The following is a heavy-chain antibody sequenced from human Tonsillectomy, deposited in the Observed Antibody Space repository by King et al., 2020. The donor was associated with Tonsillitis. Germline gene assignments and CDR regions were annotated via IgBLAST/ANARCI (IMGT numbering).Heavy chain of an antibody. D-gene: IGHD1-26*01. V-gene: IGHV4-39*01. CDR1: GGSISNSDPY. Sequence: QLQESGPGVVKPSETLTLTCTVSGGSISNSDPYWAWIRQPPGKGLEWIGYMYRGGTIFYNPSLKSRITISGGTSENRFSLKLSSVTAADTAVYFCARYVSGSFDYWGQGALVTVSS. CDR2: MYRGGTI. J-gene: IGHJ4*02. CDR3: ARYVSGSFDY.